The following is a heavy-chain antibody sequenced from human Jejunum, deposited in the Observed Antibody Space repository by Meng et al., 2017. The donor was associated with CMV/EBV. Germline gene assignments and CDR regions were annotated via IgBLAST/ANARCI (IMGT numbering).Heavy chain of an antibody. CDR3: ATDRMDTSARRGFSDY. V-gene: IGHV3-21*01. CDR2: ISTTSSYI. D-gene: IGHD5-18*01. Sequence: GVSFSIYSMNWGRQAPGKGLEWVSSISTTSSYISYADSVKGRFTISRDNAKNSLYLQMNSLRSEDTAIYYCATDRMDTSARRGFSDYWGQGTLVTVSS. CDR1: GVSFSIYS. J-gene: IGHJ4*02.